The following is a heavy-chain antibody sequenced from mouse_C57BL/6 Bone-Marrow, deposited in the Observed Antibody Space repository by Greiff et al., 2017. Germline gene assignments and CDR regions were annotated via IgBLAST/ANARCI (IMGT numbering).Heavy chain of an antibody. CDR3: ARTFDYDAFAY. V-gene: IGHV5-6*01. CDR2: ISSGGSYT. CDR1: GFTFSSYG. Sequence: EVKLVESGGDLVKPGGSLKLSCAASGFTFSSYGMSWVRQTPDKRLEWVATISSGGSYTDYPDSVKGRFTISRDNAKTTLYLQMRSLKSEDTAMYYCARTFDYDAFAYWGQGTLVTVSA. J-gene: IGHJ3*01. D-gene: IGHD2-3*01.